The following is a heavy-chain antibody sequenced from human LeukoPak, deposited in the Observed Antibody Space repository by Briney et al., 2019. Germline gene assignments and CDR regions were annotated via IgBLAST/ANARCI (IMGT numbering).Heavy chain of an antibody. Sequence: NPSETLSLTCTVSGASMRTYYWSWIRQPPGKGLEWIGFIYHSGSTDYNPSLKSRGTISVDTSKNQFSLKLSSVTAADTAVYYCARTNYYGSGSYYPDLWGQGTLVTVSS. CDR1: GASMRTYY. CDR2: IYHSGST. V-gene: IGHV4-59*08. J-gene: IGHJ5*02. D-gene: IGHD3-10*01. CDR3: ARTNYYGSGSYYPDL.